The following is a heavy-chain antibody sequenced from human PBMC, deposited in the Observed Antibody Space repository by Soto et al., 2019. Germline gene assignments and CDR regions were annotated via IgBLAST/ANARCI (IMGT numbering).Heavy chain of an antibody. D-gene: IGHD2-15*01. CDR2: LVVGTGNT. V-gene: IGHV1-58*01. Sequence: EASVKVSCKTSRFTFRSSAVQWVRQARGRRLEWIRWLVVGTGNTNYAQKFQQRVTISSDRSTNTVSMELSSLTSEDTAVYYCATGAYCSGGSCSDYYYYYYGMDLWGQGTTVTVSS. CDR1: RFTFRSSA. CDR3: ATGAYCSGGSCSDYYYYYYGMDL. J-gene: IGHJ6*02.